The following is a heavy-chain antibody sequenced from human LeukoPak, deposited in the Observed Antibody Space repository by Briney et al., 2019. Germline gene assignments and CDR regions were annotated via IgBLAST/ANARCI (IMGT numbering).Heavy chain of an antibody. D-gene: IGHD1-26*01. J-gene: IGHJ4*02. V-gene: IGHV1-2*02. Sequence: GASVKVSCKASGGTFSSYAISWVRQAPGQGLEWMGWINPNSGGTNYAQKFQGRVTMTRDTSISTAYMELSRLRSDDTAVYYCARDGIEGYFDYWGQGTLVTVSS. CDR1: GGTFSSYA. CDR3: ARDGIEGYFDY. CDR2: INPNSGGT.